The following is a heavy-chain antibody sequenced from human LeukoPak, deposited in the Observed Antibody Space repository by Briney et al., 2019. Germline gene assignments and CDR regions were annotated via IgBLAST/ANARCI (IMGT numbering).Heavy chain of an antibody. CDR1: GYTFSTYG. CDR3: ARDTGTSPPDY. V-gene: IGHV1-18*01. D-gene: IGHD2-8*02. J-gene: IGHJ4*02. Sequence: ASVKLSCKASGYTFSTYGISWVRQAPGQGLEWMGWISAYSGNTNYAQKVQGRVTMTTDTPTSTAYMELRSLRSDDTAVYYCARDTGTSPPDYWGRGTLVTVSS. CDR2: ISAYSGNT.